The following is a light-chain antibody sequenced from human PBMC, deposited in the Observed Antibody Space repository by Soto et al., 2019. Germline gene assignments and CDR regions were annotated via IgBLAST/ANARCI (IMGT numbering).Light chain of an antibody. CDR1: QRVSSSY. CDR3: QHYGGSPQT. J-gene: IGKJ1*01. CDR2: GAS. Sequence: EMVLTQSPGTLSLSPGDRATLSCRASQRVSSSYLAWYQQKPGQAPRLLVYGASRRATDIPDRFSGSGSGTDFTLTISRLEPEDIVVYYCQHYGGSPQTFGQGTKVEIK. V-gene: IGKV3-20*01.